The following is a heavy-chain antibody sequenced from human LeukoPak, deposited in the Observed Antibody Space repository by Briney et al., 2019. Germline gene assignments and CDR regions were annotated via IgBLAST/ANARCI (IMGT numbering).Heavy chain of an antibody. Sequence: ASVKVSCKASGYTFTSYGISWVRQAPGQGLEWMGWISAYNGNTNYAQKLQGRVTMTTDTSTSTAYMELRSLRSDDTAVYYCARPQTTQLWTYDAFDIWGQGTMVTVSS. V-gene: IGHV1-18*01. CDR2: ISAYNGNT. J-gene: IGHJ3*02. D-gene: IGHD5-18*01. CDR1: GYTFTSYG. CDR3: ARPQTTQLWTYDAFDI.